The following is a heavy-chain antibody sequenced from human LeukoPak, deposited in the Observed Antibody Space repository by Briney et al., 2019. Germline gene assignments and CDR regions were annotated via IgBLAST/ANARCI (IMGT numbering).Heavy chain of an antibody. CDR1: GFTFSDYS. V-gene: IGHV3-48*01. Sequence: GGSLRLSCAASGFTFSDYSMNWVRQAPGKGLEWVSYISSRSTTIYYADSVKGRFTISRDNAKNSLYLQMNSLRTEDTAVYYCAGELKGYFDSWGQGTLVTVSS. J-gene: IGHJ4*02. CDR2: ISSRSTTI. CDR3: AGELKGYFDS.